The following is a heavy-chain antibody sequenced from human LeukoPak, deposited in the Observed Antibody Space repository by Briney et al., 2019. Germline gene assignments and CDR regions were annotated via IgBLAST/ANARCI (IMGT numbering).Heavy chain of an antibody. Sequence: SETLSLTCTVSGGSISSYYWSWIRQPPGKGLEWIGYIYYSGSTNYNPSLKSRVTISVDTSKNQFSLKLSSVTAADTAVYYCARVDSGYCLNWFDPWGQGTLVTVSS. J-gene: IGHJ5*02. CDR1: GGSISSYY. D-gene: IGHD3-22*01. CDR2: IYYSGST. CDR3: ARVDSGYCLNWFDP. V-gene: IGHV4-59*01.